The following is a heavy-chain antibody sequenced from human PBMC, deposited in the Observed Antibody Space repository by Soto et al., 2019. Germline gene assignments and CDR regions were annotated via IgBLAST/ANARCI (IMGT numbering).Heavy chain of an antibody. Sequence: QITLKESGPTLVKPTQTLTLTCTFSGFSVSTSGVGVGWIRQPPGKALEWLAFIYGDDDKRYSPSLKSRPTITKDTSTKQVVLTKTNMVLVDTATDYCAHRRTQEWYGMDVWGQGTTVTVSS. J-gene: IGHJ6*02. V-gene: IGHV2-5*02. CDR3: AHRRTQEWYGMDV. CDR2: IYGDDDK. CDR1: GFSVSTSGVG. D-gene: IGHD2-8*01.